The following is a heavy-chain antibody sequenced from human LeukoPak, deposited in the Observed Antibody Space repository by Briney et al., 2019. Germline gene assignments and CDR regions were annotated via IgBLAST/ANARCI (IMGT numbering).Heavy chain of an antibody. J-gene: IGHJ4*02. CDR2: IIPIFGTA. D-gene: IGHD6-19*01. Sequence: ASVKVSCKASGGTFSSYAISWVRQAPGQGLEWMGGIIPIFGTANYAQKFQGGVTITADESTSTAYMELSSLRSEDTAVYYCARDAGSGWYLFDYWGQGTLVTVSS. CDR3: ARDAGSGWYLFDY. CDR1: GGTFSSYA. V-gene: IGHV1-69*01.